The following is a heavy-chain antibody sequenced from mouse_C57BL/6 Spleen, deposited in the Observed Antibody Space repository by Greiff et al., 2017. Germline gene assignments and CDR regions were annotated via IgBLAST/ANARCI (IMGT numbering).Heavy chain of an antibody. CDR2: ISSGSSTI. J-gene: IGHJ4*01. Sequence: EVTLVESGGGLVKPGGSLKLSCAASGFTFSDYGMHWVRQAPEKGLEWVAYISSGSSTIYYADTVKGRFTISRDNAKNTLFLQMTSLRSEDTAMYYCAREDYGSSYGYYAMDYWGQGTSVTVSS. D-gene: IGHD1-1*01. CDR3: AREDYGSSYGYYAMDY. CDR1: GFTFSDYG. V-gene: IGHV5-17*01.